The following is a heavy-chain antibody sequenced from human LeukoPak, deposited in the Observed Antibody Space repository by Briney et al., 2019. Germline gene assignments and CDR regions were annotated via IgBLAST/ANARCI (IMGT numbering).Heavy chain of an antibody. CDR1: GFTFSSYG. D-gene: IGHD3-10*01. J-gene: IGHJ6*04. Sequence: GGSLRLSCVASGFTFSSYGMHWVRQAPGKGLEWVAVIWYDGSNKYYADSVKGRFTISRDNSKNTLYLQMNSLRAEDTAVYYCAREGGGSGSSYYYYGMDVWGKGTTVTVSS. CDR3: AREGGGSGSSYYYYGMDV. V-gene: IGHV3-33*01. CDR2: IWYDGSNK.